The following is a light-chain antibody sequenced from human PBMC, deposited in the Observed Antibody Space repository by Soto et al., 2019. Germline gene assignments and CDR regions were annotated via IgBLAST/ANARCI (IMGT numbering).Light chain of an antibody. CDR3: QQYHSYLYT. CDR2: KAS. V-gene: IGKV1-5*03. J-gene: IGKJ2*01. CDR1: QSLGDW. Sequence: DIKMTQSPSSLVASVGDRVTITCRASQSLGDWLAWDQRKPGEAPKLLIYKASALENVVPSRFSGSGSGTEFTLTITSLQPDDSATYFCQQYHSYLYTFGQGTKL.